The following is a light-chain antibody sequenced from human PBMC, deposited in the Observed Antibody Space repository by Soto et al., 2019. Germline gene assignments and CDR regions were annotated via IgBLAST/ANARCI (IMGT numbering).Light chain of an antibody. V-gene: IGLV2-23*01. J-gene: IGLJ1*01. CDR2: EGS. CDR1: SGDVGSYNL. CDR3: CSYARSSTYV. Sequence: QSALTQPASVSGSPGQSITISCTGTSGDVGSYNLVSWYQQHPGKAPKLMIYEGSKRPSGVSNRFSGSKSGSTASVTISGLEAEDEADYYCCSYARSSTYVFGSGTKVTVL.